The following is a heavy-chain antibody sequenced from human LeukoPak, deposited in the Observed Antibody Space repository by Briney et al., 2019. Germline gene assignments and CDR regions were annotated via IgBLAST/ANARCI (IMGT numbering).Heavy chain of an antibody. J-gene: IGHJ4*02. D-gene: IGHD4-11*01. CDR2: IYYGGTT. V-gene: IGHV4-39*01. Sequence: PSETLSLTCTVSGGSISTSSYYWGWIRQPPGKGLEWIGSIYYGGTTYYNPSLKSRVTISVDTFRNHFSLKLTSVTAADTAVYYCARQGRGGEAVANNYFDYWGQGTLVTVSS. CDR1: GGSISTSSYY. CDR3: ARQGRGGEAVANNYFDY.